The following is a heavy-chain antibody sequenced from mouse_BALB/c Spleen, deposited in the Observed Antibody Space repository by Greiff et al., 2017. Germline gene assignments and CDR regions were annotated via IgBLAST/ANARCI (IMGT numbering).Heavy chain of an antibody. Sequence: EVQLQQSGPGLVKPSQSLSLSCTATGYSITSDYAWNWIRQFPGNKLEWMGYISYSGSTSYNPSLKSRISFTRDTSKNQFFLQLNSVTTEDTATYYCARGGEGFDYWGQGTTVTVSS. J-gene: IGHJ2*01. V-gene: IGHV3-2*02. CDR1: GYSITSDYA. CDR2: ISYSGST. CDR3: ARGGEGFDY.